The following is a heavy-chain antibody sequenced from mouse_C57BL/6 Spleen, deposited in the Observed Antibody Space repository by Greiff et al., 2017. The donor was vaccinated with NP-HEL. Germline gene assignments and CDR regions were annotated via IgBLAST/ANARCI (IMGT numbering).Heavy chain of an antibody. D-gene: IGHD1-1*01. CDR2: IDPEDGET. Sequence: EVQLQQSGAELVKPGASVKLSCTASGFNIKDYYMHWVKQRTEQGLEWIGRIDPEDGETKYAPNFQGKATITADKSSNTAYLQLSSLTSEDTAVYYCAISDYGSPFAYWGQGTLVTVSA. CDR1: GFNIKDYY. V-gene: IGHV14-2*01. CDR3: AISDYGSPFAY. J-gene: IGHJ3*01.